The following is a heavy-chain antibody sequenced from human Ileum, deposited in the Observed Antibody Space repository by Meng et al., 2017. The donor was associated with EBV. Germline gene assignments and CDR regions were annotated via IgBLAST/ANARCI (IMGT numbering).Heavy chain of an antibody. CDR2: ISHSGST. J-gene: IGHJ4*02. D-gene: IGHD3-10*01. CDR1: GGSISSSY. Sequence: QVQLLESGPGLVKTSETLSLTCTVSGGSISSSYWNWVRQSPGKGLEWIGRISHSGSTNYNPSLQSRVTISVDTSKNLFSLKLSSVTAADTAVYYCARGYGSGRDYFDYWGQGTLVTVAS. V-gene: IGHV4-59*12. CDR3: ARGYGSGRDYFDY.